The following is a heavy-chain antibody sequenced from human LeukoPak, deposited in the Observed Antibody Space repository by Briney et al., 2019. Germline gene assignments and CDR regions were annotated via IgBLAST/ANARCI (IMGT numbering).Heavy chain of an antibody. Sequence: GGSLRLSCAASGFTFSSFWMSWVRQAPGKGLEWVANIKQDGSEKYYVDSVKGRFTISRDNAKTSLYLQMNSLRAEDTAVYYCARFAVVAATAGWFDPWAREPWSPSPQ. CDR1: GFTFSSFW. CDR3: ARFAVVAATAGWFDP. J-gene: IGHJ5*02. D-gene: IGHD2-15*01. V-gene: IGHV3-7*01. CDR2: IKQDGSEK.